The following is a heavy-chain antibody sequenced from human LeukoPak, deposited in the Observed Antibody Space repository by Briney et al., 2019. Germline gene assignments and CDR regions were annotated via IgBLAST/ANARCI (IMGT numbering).Heavy chain of an antibody. CDR1: GDSISSYY. D-gene: IGHD4-11*01. CDR3: ARTDYDSSNYDPFAWFDP. Sequence: PSGTLSFTCTVSGDSISSYYWSWIRPPPGKELEWMGYIYYTGCINFNPALKSRVTMSVDTSKIQLFLCLNSVTAADTAMYYCARTDYDSSNYDPFAWFDPWGQGTLVTVSS. CDR2: IYYTGCI. J-gene: IGHJ5*02. V-gene: IGHV4-59*01.